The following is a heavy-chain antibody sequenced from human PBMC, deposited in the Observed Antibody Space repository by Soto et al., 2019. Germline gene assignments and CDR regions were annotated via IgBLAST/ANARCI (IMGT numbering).Heavy chain of an antibody. D-gene: IGHD2-21*01. CDR2: IYYSGST. V-gene: IGHV4-31*03. Sequence: SETLSLTCTVSGGSISSGGYYWSWIRQHPGKGLEWIGYIYYSGSTYYSPSLKSRVTISVDTSKNQFSLKLSSVTAADTAVYYCARESRPDSLTDYYYYYGMDVWGQGTTVTVSS. CDR1: GGSISSGGYY. CDR3: ARESRPDSLTDYYYYYGMDV. J-gene: IGHJ6*02.